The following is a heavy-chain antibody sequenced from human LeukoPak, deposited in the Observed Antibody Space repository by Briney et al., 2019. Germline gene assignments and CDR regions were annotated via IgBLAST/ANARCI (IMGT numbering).Heavy chain of an antibody. J-gene: IGHJ5*02. CDR2: INPNSGGT. CDR3: ARAYYDILTGYPPLFDP. D-gene: IGHD3-9*01. Sequence: ASVKVSCKASGYTFTGYYMHWVRQAPGQGLEWMRWINPNSGGTNYAQKFQGRVTMTRDTSISTAYMELSRLRSDDTAVYYCARAYYDILTGYPPLFDPWGQGTLVTVSS. V-gene: IGHV1-2*02. CDR1: GYTFTGYY.